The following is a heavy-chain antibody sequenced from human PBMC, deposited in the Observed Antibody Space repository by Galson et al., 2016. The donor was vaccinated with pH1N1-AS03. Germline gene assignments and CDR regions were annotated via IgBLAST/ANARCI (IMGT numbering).Heavy chain of an antibody. V-gene: IGHV3-74*01. CDR3: ARQDSSGYFHALDM. CDR1: GFTFTTYW. CDR2: INGEGSST. D-gene: IGHD3-22*01. Sequence: SCAGSGFTFTTYWMHWVRQAPGRGLVWVSSINGEGSSTRGTDSVKGRFFISRDNAKNTVYLQMNSLRVEDTAVYYCARQDSSGYFHALDMWGQGTMVTVSS. J-gene: IGHJ3*02.